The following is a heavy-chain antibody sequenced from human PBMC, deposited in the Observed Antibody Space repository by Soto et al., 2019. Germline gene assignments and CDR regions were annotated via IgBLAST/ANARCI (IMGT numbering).Heavy chain of an antibody. V-gene: IGHV3-13*05. Sequence: GGSLRLSCAASGFTSSAYDMHWVRQATGKGLEWVSAIGAADDPYYLGSVKGRFTISRENARNSFYLQMNNLRAGDTAVYYCARAYSGRLPRRADYYIAMDVWGQGTTVTVSS. CDR1: GFTSSAYD. CDR2: IGAADDP. D-gene: IGHD2-21*01. CDR3: ARAYSGRLPRRADYYIAMDV. J-gene: IGHJ6*02.